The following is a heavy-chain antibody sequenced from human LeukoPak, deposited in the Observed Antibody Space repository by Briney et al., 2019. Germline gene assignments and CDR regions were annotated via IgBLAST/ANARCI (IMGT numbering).Heavy chain of an antibody. CDR3: ARAGIAARPHALGYYYYYMDV. V-gene: IGHV4-61*02. CDR1: GGSISSGSYY. CDR2: IYTSGST. J-gene: IGHJ6*03. D-gene: IGHD6-6*01. Sequence: PSETLSLTCTVSGGSISSGSYYWSWIRQPAGKGLEWIGRIYTSGSTNYNPSLKSRVTISVDTSKNQFSLKLSSVTAADTAVYYCARAGIAARPHALGYYYYYMDVWGKGTTVTVSS.